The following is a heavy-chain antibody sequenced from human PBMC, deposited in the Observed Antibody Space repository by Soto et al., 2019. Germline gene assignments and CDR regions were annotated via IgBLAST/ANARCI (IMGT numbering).Heavy chain of an antibody. CDR1: GLNFISYG. Sequence: GXPMRHSYTASGLNFISYGMNWVSQAPGKGLEWVSAISGSDGTTHYADSVRGRFTISRDNSNNTVFLQMNSLRVEDTGLYYCAKVVAFQSGYYSGRHYFAPWGQGPLV. V-gene: IGHV3-23*01. D-gene: IGHD3-3*01. J-gene: IGHJ5*02. CDR2: ISGSDGTT. CDR3: AKVVAFQSGYYSGRHYFAP.